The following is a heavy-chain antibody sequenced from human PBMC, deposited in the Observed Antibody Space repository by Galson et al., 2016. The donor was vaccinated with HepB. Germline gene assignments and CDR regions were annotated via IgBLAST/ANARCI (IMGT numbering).Heavy chain of an antibody. CDR2: ISWNSGSI. Sequence: SLRLSCATSRFTFKYYAMHWVRQAPGKGLEWVSGISWNSGSIGYADSVKGRFTISRDNAKNSLYLQMNSLRAEDTALYYCGKDKGPRSKYIGICDCWGQGTLVTVSS. V-gene: IGHV3-9*01. D-gene: IGHD4-11*01. J-gene: IGHJ4*02. CDR1: RFTFKYYA. CDR3: GKDKGPRSKYIGICDC.